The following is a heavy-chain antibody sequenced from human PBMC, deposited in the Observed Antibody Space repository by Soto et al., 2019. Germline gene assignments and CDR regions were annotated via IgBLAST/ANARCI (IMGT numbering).Heavy chain of an antibody. CDR2: IHPAGQPI. CDR3: ARRGST. J-gene: IGHJ3*01. Sequence: EVQLVESGGGLVQPGGSMRLSCVASGFTFSSSEMYWVRQAPGKGLECVSYIHPAGQPIFFADSVKGRFTISRDNAKKSVYLQMNRLRAEDTAVYYCARRGSTWGQGTMVTVSS. D-gene: IGHD2-2*01. V-gene: IGHV3-48*03. CDR1: GFTFSSSE.